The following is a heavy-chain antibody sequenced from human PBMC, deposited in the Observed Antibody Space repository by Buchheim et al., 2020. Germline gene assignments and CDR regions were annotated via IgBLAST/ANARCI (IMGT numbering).Heavy chain of an antibody. CDR1: GFTVSGNY. V-gene: IGHV3-66*02. CDR3: ATGLYYYGSGADF. Sequence: EMQLVESGGGWVQPGESLRLSCAASGFTVSGNYMSWVRQAPGKGLEWVSLIYIDGTTHYGDSVKGRFTFSRDESRNPVFLQMNSLRPEDTGLYYCATGLYYYGSGADFWGQGTL. CDR2: IYIDGTT. J-gene: IGHJ4*02. D-gene: IGHD3-10*01.